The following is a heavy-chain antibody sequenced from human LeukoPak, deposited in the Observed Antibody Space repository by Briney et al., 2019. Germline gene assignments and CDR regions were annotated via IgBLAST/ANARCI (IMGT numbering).Heavy chain of an antibody. CDR2: INPNSGGT. D-gene: IGHD2-2*01. CDR1: GYTFTGYY. Sequence: ASVKVSGKASGYTFTGYYMHWVRQAPGQGLEWMGWINPNSGGTNYAQKFQGRVTMTRDTSISTAYMELSRLRSDDTAVYYCARDGEDILVVPAGGGWFDPWGQGTLVTVSS. J-gene: IGHJ5*02. CDR3: ARDGEDILVVPAGGGWFDP. V-gene: IGHV1-2*02.